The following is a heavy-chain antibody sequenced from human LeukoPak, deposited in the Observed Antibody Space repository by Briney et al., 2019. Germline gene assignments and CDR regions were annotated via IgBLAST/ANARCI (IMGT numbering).Heavy chain of an antibody. J-gene: IGHJ4*02. Sequence: GGSLRLSCAASGFSFSNSGMHWVRQAPGKGLEWVAVMWDDGTNEYYVESVKGRFTISRDNGKRTLYLQMNSLRAEDTAVYYCAREHTAMDYWGQGTLVTVSS. V-gene: IGHV3-33*08. CDR1: GFSFSNSG. CDR2: MWDDGTNE. D-gene: IGHD5-18*01. CDR3: AREHTAMDY.